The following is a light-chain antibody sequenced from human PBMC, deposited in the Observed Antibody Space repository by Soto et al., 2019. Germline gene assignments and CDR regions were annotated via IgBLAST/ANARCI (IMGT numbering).Light chain of an antibody. CDR3: SSYTSSSTLYV. J-gene: IGLJ1*01. CDR1: SSDVGGYNY. Sequence: QSALTQPASVSGSPGQSITISCTGTSSDVGGYNYVCWYKQHPGKAPQLMIYEVTNRPSGASDRFSGSKSGNTASLTISGLQAEDEADYYCSSYTSSSTLYVFGTGTKVTVL. CDR2: EVT. V-gene: IGLV2-14*01.